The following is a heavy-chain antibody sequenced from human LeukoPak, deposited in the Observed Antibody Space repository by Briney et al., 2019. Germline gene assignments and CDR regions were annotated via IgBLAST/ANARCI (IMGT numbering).Heavy chain of an antibody. D-gene: IGHD1-26*01. CDR3: AKRYSGSYYTFDI. CDR1: GFTFSSYA. CDR2: ISGSGGRT. Sequence: GGSLRLSCSASGFTFSSYAVSWVRQAQGKGLEWVSGISGSGGRTYYEDSVKGRFTISRENSKNPLFLQMNSLRAEDTAVYYCAKRYSGSYYTFDIWGQGTMVTVSS. J-gene: IGHJ3*02. V-gene: IGHV3-23*01.